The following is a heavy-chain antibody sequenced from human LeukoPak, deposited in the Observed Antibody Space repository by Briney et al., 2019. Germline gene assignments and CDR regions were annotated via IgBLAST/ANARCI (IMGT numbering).Heavy chain of an antibody. V-gene: IGHV1-69*05. CDR1: GGTFSSYA. D-gene: IGHD6-13*01. J-gene: IGHJ5*02. CDR2: IIPIFGTA. CDR3: ASGPYSGSWYNWFDP. Sequence: SVKVSCKASGGTFSSYAISWVRQAPGQGLEWMGKIIPIFGTANYAQKFQGRVTITTDESTSTAYMELSSLRSEDTAVYYCASGPYSGSWYNWFDPWGQGTLVTVSS.